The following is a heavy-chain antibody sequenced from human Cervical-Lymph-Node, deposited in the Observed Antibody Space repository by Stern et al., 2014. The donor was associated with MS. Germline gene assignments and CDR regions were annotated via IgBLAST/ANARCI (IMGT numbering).Heavy chain of an antibody. J-gene: IGHJ5*02. CDR1: GFSLSTSGVG. CDR2: IYWDDDK. V-gene: IGHV2-5*09. D-gene: IGHD4-11*01. Sequence: QVTLKESGPTLVTPTQTLTLTCSFSGFSLSTSGVGVGWIRQPPGKALEWLALIYWDDDKLYGPSLKSRLTITKDTSKNQVVLTMTNMDPVDTATYYCAYSGSPVTTRPNWFDPWGQGTLVTVSS. CDR3: AYSGSPVTTRPNWFDP.